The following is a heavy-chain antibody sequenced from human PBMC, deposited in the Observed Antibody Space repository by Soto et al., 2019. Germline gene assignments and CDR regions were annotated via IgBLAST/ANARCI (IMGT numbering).Heavy chain of an antibody. V-gene: IGHV3-23*01. J-gene: IGHJ5*02. CDR3: AKGFIRDCGGDCTVDP. Sequence: EVQLLESGGGLVQPGGSLRLSCAASGFTFSSYTMSWVRQAPGKGREWVSGISATGGSTYYADSVKGRFTFTRDNSKNTRYLQVNSLRAEDTAVYYCAKGFIRDCGGDCTVDPGRQGTLVTVSS. CDR1: GFTFSSYT. D-gene: IGHD2-21*02. CDR2: ISATGGST.